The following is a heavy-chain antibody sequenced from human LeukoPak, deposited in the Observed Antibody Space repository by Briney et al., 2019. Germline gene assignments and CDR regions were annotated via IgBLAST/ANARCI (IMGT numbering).Heavy chain of an antibody. CDR1: SRFISSSSEY. D-gene: IGHD3-22*01. Sequence: SDTLSLMCTVWSRFISSSSEYGGWGRRTPGRGVGRVERSYYSGSTYNNPSLKSRVTISVDTSKNQFSLKLSSVTAADTAVYYCARRQYYYDSSGYQNWYDPWGQGTLVTVSS. CDR3: ARRQYYYDSSGYQNWYDP. V-gene: IGHV4-39*01. CDR2: SYYSGST. J-gene: IGHJ5*02.